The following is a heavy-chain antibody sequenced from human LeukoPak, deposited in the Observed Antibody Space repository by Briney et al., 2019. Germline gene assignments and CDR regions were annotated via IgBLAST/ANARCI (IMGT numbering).Heavy chain of an antibody. D-gene: IGHD2-15*01. J-gene: IGHJ4*02. CDR3: ARHLGYCSSGSCYSPDY. CDR2: IYPVDSDT. CDR1: GYSFTTYW. V-gene: IGHV5-51*01. Sequence: GESLKISCKGSGYSFTTYWIGWVRQMPGKGLEWMGIIYPVDSDTRYSPSFQGQVTIPADKSISTAYLQWSSLKASDTAMYYCARHLGYCSSGSCYSPDYWGQGTLVTVSS.